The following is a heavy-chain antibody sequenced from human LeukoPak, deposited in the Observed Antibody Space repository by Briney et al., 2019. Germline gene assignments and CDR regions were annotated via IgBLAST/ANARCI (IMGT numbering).Heavy chain of an antibody. V-gene: IGHV1-18*01. CDR3: ASSGYYYDSSGYYYDAFDI. CDR1: GYTFTSYS. CDR2: ISAYNGNT. D-gene: IGHD3-22*01. Sequence: ASVKVSCKASGYTFTSYSISWVRQAPGQGLEWMGWISAYNGNTNYAQKLQGRVTMTTDTSTSTAYMELRSLRSDETAVYYCASSGYYYDSSGYYYDAFDIWGQGTMVTVSS. J-gene: IGHJ3*02.